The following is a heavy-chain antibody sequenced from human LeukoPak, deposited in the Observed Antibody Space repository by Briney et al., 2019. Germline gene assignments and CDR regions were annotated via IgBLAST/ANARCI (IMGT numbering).Heavy chain of an antibody. D-gene: IGHD5/OR15-5a*01. CDR3: ARDPTTLYNVAYYFDT. Sequence: SETLSLTCGVYDLPFSAYYWSWVRQSPERGLEWIGEINDSGLTNYNPSLKSRVTLSVDPSKKKFSLTLTSVTAADTAMYFCARDPTTLYNVAYYFDTWGQGTLVTVSS. CDR1: DLPFSAYY. J-gene: IGHJ4*02. V-gene: IGHV4-34*01. CDR2: INDSGLT.